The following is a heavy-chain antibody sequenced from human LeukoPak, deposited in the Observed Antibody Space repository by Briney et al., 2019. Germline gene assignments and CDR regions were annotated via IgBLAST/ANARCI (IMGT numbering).Heavy chain of an antibody. CDR3: ARDLGVLPAAPNYFDL. Sequence: GSSVKVSCTASGGTFSTYAISWVRQAPGQGLEWVGGIIPIFGTANYAQKLHGRVTITADEPTSTAYMDLNSLRSEDTAVYYCARDLGVLPAAPNYFDLWGQGTLVTVSS. CDR2: IIPIFGTA. D-gene: IGHD2-8*01. V-gene: IGHV1-69*01. J-gene: IGHJ4*02. CDR1: GGTFSTYA.